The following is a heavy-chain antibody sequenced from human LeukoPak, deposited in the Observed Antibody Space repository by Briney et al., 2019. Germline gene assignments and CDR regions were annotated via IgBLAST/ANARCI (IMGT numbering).Heavy chain of an antibody. Sequence: PGGSLRLSCAASGFTFSNYWMHWVRQAPGRGLVWVSSTDTAGTTTAYADSVKGRFTISRDNAKNTLYLQMNSLRAEDTAVYSCARDRASHIDFWGQGTLVTVSS. V-gene: IGHV3-74*01. D-gene: IGHD2-2*01. CDR3: ARDRASHIDF. J-gene: IGHJ4*02. CDR1: GFTFSNYW. CDR2: TDTAGTTT.